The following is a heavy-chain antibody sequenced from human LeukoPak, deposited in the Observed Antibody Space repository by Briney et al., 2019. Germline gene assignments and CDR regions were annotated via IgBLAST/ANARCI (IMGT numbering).Heavy chain of an antibody. CDR3: ARDHNVADV. CDR2: LNQDGSVQ. CDR1: GFTFSHYW. D-gene: IGHD2-8*01. J-gene: IGHJ3*01. V-gene: IGHV3-7*01. Sequence: TGGSLRLSCEASGFTFSHYWMTWYRQAPGKGLEWVANLNQDGSVQAYGDSVRGRFTISRDNAKNSVYIQMSSLSVEDTAMYYCARDHNVADVWGQGTMVTVSS.